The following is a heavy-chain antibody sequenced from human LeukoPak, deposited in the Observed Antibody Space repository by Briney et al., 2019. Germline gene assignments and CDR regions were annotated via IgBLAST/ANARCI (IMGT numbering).Heavy chain of an antibody. CDR3: ARGGTYSSSGDFDY. D-gene: IGHD6-6*01. J-gene: IGHJ4*02. CDR2: IYSGGST. V-gene: IGHV3-53*01. CDR1: GFTFSSNY. Sequence: GGSLRLSCAASGFTFSSNYMSWFRQAPGKGLEWVSVIYSGGSTYYADSVKGRFTISRDNSKTTLYLQMNSLRAEDTAVYYCARGGTYSSSGDFDYWGQGTLVTVSS.